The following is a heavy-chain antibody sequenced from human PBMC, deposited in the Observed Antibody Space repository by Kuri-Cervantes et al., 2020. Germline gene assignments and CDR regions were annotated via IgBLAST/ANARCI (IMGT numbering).Heavy chain of an antibody. CDR3: ARDLEGYSNYVPSHFDY. J-gene: IGHJ4*02. V-gene: IGHV4-34*01. Sequence: SQTLSLTCAVYGGSFSGYYWSWIRQPPGKGLEWIGEINHSGSTNYNPSLKSRVTISVDTSKNQFSLKLSSVTAADTAVYYCARDLEGYSNYVPSHFDYWGQGTLVTVSS. CDR1: GGSFSGYY. D-gene: IGHD4-11*01. CDR2: INHSGST.